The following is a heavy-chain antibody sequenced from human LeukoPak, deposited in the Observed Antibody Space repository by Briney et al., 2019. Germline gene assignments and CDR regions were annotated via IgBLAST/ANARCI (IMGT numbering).Heavy chain of an antibody. CDR1: GYTFTNYG. CDR2: INPNSGAT. J-gene: IGHJ4*02. D-gene: IGHD3-16*02. CDR3: ARGLSEAGIDY. V-gene: IGHV1-2*02. Sequence: ASVKVSCKASGYTFTNYGISWVRQAPGQGLEWVGWINPNSGATDYAQNFQGRVTMTRDTSVTTAYMELSSLRSDDTAVYSCARGLSEAGIDYWGQGTLVTVSS.